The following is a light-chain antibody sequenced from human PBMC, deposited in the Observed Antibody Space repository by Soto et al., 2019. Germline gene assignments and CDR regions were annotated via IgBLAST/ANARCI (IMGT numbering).Light chain of an antibody. CDR3: CSFTSITSYV. J-gene: IGLJ1*01. CDR2: EVS. Sequence: QSALTQPASVSGSLGQSITISCTGTSSDVGAYNYVSWYQQQPGKAPKLMISEVSNRPSGVSNRFSGSKSGNTASLIISGLQAEDEADYYYCSFTSITSYVFATGPKVTVL. CDR1: SSDVGAYNY. V-gene: IGLV2-14*01.